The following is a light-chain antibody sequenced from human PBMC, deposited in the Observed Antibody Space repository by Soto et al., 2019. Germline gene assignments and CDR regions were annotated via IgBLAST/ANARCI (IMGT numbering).Light chain of an antibody. CDR1: SSDVGSYNY. Sequence: QSALTQPASVSGSPGQSITISCTGTSSDVGSYNYVSWYQQYPGKAPKLMIYDVSNRPSGVSYRFSGSKSGNTASLTISGLQAEDEADYYCSSYTTSNTHVVFGGGTQLTVL. CDR3: SSYTTSNTHVV. V-gene: IGLV2-14*01. J-gene: IGLJ2*01. CDR2: DVS.